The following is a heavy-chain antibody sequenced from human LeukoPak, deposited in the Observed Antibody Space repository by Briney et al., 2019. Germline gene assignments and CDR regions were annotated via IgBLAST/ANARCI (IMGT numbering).Heavy chain of an antibody. J-gene: IGHJ4*02. CDR3: ATWDDYGDFVAFEY. CDR1: SFTFSSYT. D-gene: IGHD4-17*01. V-gene: IGHV3-21*01. CDR2: ISSSATYI. Sequence: PGGSLRLSCGGSSFTFSSYTMNWVRQAPGKGLEWVASISSSATYIYYADSVRGRFTISRDDAKKSVFLHMNSLRAEDTAVYFCATWDDYGDFVAFEYWGQGTLVTVSS.